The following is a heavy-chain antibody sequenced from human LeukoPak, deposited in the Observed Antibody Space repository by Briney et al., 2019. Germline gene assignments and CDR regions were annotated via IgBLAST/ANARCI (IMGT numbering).Heavy chain of an antibody. J-gene: IGHJ4*02. CDR2: IKQDGSEK. V-gene: IGHV3-7*01. D-gene: IGHD3-22*01. CDR1: EFTFGSYR. Sequence: PGGSLRLSCTASEFTFGSYRMTWVRQAPGKGLEWVANIKQDGSEKHYVDSVKGRFTISRDNAKNSLFLQMNSLRAEDTAVYYCARVSNSYYTSFAHWGQGTLVTVSS. CDR3: ARVSNSYYTSFAH.